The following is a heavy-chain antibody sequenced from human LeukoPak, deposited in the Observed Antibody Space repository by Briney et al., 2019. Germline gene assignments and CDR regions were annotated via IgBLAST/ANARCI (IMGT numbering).Heavy chain of an antibody. D-gene: IGHD6-13*01. Sequence: GASVKVSCKASGGTFSSYAISWVRQAPGQGLEWMGWINPNSGGTNYAQKFQGRVTMTRDTSISTAYMELSRLRSDDTAVYYCARADFSSSSLDYWGQGTLVTVSS. V-gene: IGHV1-2*02. J-gene: IGHJ4*02. CDR2: INPNSGGT. CDR3: ARADFSSSSLDY. CDR1: GGTFSSYA.